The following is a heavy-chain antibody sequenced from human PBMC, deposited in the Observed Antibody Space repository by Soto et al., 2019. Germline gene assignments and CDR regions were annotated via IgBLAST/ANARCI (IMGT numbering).Heavy chain of an antibody. Sequence: QVQLVESGGGVVQPGRSLRLSCAASGFTFSSYAMHWVRQAPGKGLEWVAVISYDGSNKYYADSVKGRFTISRDNSKNTLYLQMNSLRAEDTAVYYCARARGYSGSGPRMDVWGQGTTVTVSS. J-gene: IGHJ6*02. V-gene: IGHV3-30-3*01. CDR2: ISYDGSNK. CDR1: GFTFSSYA. CDR3: ARARGYSGSGPRMDV. D-gene: IGHD1-26*01.